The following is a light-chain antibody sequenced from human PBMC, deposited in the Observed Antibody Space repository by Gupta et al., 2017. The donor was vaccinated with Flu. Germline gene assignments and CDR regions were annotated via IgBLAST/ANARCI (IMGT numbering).Light chain of an antibody. Sequence: TGTSSDVGGYNYVSWYQQHPGKAPKLMIYEVSNRPSGVSNRFSGSKSGNTASLTISGLQAEDEADYYCSSDTSSSTLVFGTGTKVTVL. CDR3: SSDTSSSTLV. CDR1: SSDVGGYNY. V-gene: IGLV2-14*01. J-gene: IGLJ1*01. CDR2: EVS.